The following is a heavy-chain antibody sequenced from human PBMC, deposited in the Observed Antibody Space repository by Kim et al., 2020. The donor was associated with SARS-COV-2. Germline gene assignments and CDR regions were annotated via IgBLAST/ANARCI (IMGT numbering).Heavy chain of an antibody. Sequence: GRFTISRDNSKNTLYLQMNSLGADDTAVYYCAKPPYCSGGSCYSDAFDIWGQGTMVTVSS. V-gene: IGHV3-23*01. D-gene: IGHD2-15*01. CDR3: AKPPYCSGGSCYSDAFDI. J-gene: IGHJ3*02.